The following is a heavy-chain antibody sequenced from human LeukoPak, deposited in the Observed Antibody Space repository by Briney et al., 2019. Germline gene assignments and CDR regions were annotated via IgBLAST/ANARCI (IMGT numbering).Heavy chain of an antibody. V-gene: IGHV3-23*01. Sequence: GGSLRPSCAASGFTFSSYAMNWVRQAPGKGLEWVSAISGSGGDIYYTESVKGRFSISRDNSKNTVYLQMNSLRAEDTAVYYCAKDLWFGELRDYWGQGTLVTVSS. J-gene: IGHJ4*02. CDR1: GFTFSSYA. D-gene: IGHD3-10*01. CDR3: AKDLWFGELRDY. CDR2: ISGSGGDI.